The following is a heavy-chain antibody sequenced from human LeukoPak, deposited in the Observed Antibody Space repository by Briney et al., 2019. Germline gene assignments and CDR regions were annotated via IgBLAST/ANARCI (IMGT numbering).Heavy chain of an antibody. CDR3: AGLSPLHFGLSAAAAAGWFYP. D-gene: IGHD2-2*01. J-gene: IGHJ5*02. V-gene: IGHV4-59*08. Sequence: SETLSLTCTVSGGSISPYYWSWLPQPPGKGLEWIGYIYYSGGTNYNPSLETRVTISVDTSKTQFSHNLSSVAAADTAVFTCAGLSPLHFGLSAAAAAGWFYPWGQGTLVTVSS. CDR2: IYYSGGT. CDR1: GGSISPYY.